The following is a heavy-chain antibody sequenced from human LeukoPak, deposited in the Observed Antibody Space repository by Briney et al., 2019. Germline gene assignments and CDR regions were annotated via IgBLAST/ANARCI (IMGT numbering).Heavy chain of an antibody. Sequence: EASVKVSCKASGYTFTSYGISWVRQAPGQGLEWMGWISAYNGNTNYAQRLQGRVTMTTDTSTSTAYMELRSLRSDDTAVYYCASMVRGVSVFDYWGQGTLVTVSS. CDR1: GYTFTSYG. CDR3: ASMVRGVSVFDY. D-gene: IGHD3-10*01. J-gene: IGHJ4*02. V-gene: IGHV1-18*01. CDR2: ISAYNGNT.